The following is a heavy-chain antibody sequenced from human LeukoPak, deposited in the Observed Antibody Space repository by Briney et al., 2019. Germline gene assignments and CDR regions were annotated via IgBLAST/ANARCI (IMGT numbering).Heavy chain of an antibody. J-gene: IGHJ4*02. CDR3: ASAEVRYYFDY. D-gene: IGHD2-2*01. CDR1: GGSISSYY. Sequence: SETLSLTCTVSGGSISSYYWSWIRQPPGKGLEWIGYIYYSGSTNYNPSLKSRVTISVVTSKNQFSLKLSSVTAADTAVYYCASAEVRYYFDYWGQGTLVTVSS. CDR2: IYYSGST. V-gene: IGHV4-59*01.